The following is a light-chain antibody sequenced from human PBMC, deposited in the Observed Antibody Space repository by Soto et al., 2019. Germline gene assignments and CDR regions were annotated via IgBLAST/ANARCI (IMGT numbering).Light chain of an antibody. J-gene: IGKJ1*01. V-gene: IGKV3-20*01. Sequence: EIELTQSPGTLSLSPGERATLSRRASQSVSSSYLAWYQQKPGQAPRLLIYGASSRATGIPDRFSGSGSGTDFTLTISRLEPEDFAVYYCQQYGSSWTFGQGTKVEIK. CDR3: QQYGSSWT. CDR1: QSVSSSY. CDR2: GAS.